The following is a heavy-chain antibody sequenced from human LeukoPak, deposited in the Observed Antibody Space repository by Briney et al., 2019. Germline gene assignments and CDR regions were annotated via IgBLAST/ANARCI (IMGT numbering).Heavy chain of an antibody. D-gene: IGHD3-10*01. CDR3: ARVRMVRGVIDAFDI. CDR2: IYHSGSA. Sequence: SQTLSLTCAVSGGSISSGGYSWSWIRQPPGKGLEWIGYIYHSGSAYYNPSLKSRVTISVDRSKNQFSLKLSSVTAADTAVYYCARVRMVRGVIDAFDIWGQGTMVTVSS. V-gene: IGHV4-30-2*01. CDR1: GGSISSGGYS. J-gene: IGHJ3*02.